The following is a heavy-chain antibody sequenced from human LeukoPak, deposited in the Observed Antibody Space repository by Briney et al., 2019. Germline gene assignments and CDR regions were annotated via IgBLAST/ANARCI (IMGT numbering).Heavy chain of an antibody. J-gene: IGHJ4*02. V-gene: IGHV4-59*01. Sequence: SGTLSLTCTVSGASIRSYYWSWIRQPPGKGLEWIGYMDYSGSSKYNPSLKSRVTISGDTSKNQFSLKLSSVTAAETAVYYCAREGIRAAGTFDYWGQGTLVSVSS. CDR1: GASIRSYY. CDR3: AREGIRAAGTFDY. CDR2: MDYSGSS. D-gene: IGHD6-13*01.